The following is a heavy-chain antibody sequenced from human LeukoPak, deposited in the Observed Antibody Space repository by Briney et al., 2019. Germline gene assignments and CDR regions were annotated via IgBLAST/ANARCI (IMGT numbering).Heavy chain of an antibody. J-gene: IGHJ4*02. CDR1: GFTFNAFG. CDR2: IGTTSGAI. D-gene: IGHD2-21*02. V-gene: IGHV3-48*01. Sequence: GGSLRLSCAASGFTFNAFGMNWVRQAPGKGLEWVSYIGTTSGAIYYADFVKGRFTISRDSAKNSLYLQMNSLRAEDTAVYYCARFRTWGDKAFDYWGQGTLVTVSS. CDR3: ARFRTWGDKAFDY.